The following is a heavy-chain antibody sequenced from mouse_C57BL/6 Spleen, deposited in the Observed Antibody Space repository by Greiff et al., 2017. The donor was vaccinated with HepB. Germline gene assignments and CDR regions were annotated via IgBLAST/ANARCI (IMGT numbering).Heavy chain of an antibody. Sequence: EVKLVESEGGLVQPGSSMKLSCTASGFTFSDYYMAWVRQVPEKGLEWVANINYDGSSTYYLDSLKSRFIISRDNAKNILYLQMSSLKSEDTATYYCAREDGNYPCFDVWGTGTTVTVSS. CDR1: GFTFSDYY. J-gene: IGHJ1*03. V-gene: IGHV5-16*01. D-gene: IGHD2-1*01. CDR2: INYDGSST. CDR3: AREDGNYPCFDV.